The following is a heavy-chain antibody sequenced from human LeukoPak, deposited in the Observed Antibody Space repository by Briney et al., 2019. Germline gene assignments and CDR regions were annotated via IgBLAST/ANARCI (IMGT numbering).Heavy chain of an antibody. V-gene: IGHV4-59*08. CDR1: GGSISSYY. CDR3: ARLYASEGLFYFDY. Sequence: PSETLSLTCTVSGGSISSYYWSWIRQPPGKGLEWIGYIYYSGSTNYNPSLMSRVTISVDTSKNQFSLKLSSVTAADTAVYYCARLYASEGLFYFDYWGQGTLVTVSS. D-gene: IGHD2/OR15-2a*01. J-gene: IGHJ4*02. CDR2: IYYSGST.